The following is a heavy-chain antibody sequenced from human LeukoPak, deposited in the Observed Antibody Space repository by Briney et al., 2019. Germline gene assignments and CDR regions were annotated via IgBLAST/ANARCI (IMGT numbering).Heavy chain of an antibody. D-gene: IGHD2-2*01. Sequence: SETLSLTXTVSGGSISSGSYYWSWIRQPAGKGLEWIGRIYTSGSTNYNPSLKSRVTISVDTSKNQFSLKLSSVTAADTAVYFCVVVPSPSLPGDYYYYMDVWGKGTTVTVSS. V-gene: IGHV4-61*02. CDR3: VVVPSPSLPGDYYYYMDV. CDR1: GGSISSGSYY. CDR2: IYTSGST. J-gene: IGHJ6*03.